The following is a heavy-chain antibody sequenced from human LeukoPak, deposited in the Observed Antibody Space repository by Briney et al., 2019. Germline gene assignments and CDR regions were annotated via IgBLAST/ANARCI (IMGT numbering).Heavy chain of an antibody. D-gene: IGHD2-15*01. CDR1: GFTFTSYA. Sequence: GGSLRLSCAASGFTFTSYAMSWVRQAPGKGLEWVSTISGSGGGTYYADSVKGRFTISRDNSKNTLYLQMNSLRAEDTAVYCCAKDSLGYCSGDSCYGRYYFDYWGQGTLVTVSS. CDR3: AKDSLGYCSGDSCYGRYYFDY. V-gene: IGHV3-23*01. J-gene: IGHJ4*02. CDR2: ISGSGGGT.